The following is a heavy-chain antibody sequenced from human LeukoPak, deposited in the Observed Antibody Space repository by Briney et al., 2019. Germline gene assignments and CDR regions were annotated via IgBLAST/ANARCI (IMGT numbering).Heavy chain of an antibody. Sequence: ASVKVSCKASGYTFTGYYMHWVRQAPGQGLEWMGRINPNSGGTNYAQKFQGRVTMTRDTSISTAYMELSRLRSDDTAVCYCARGGYCSGGSCYNPFDYWGQGTLVTVSS. V-gene: IGHV1-2*06. J-gene: IGHJ4*02. D-gene: IGHD2-15*01. CDR1: GYTFTGYY. CDR3: ARGGYCSGGSCYNPFDY. CDR2: INPNSGGT.